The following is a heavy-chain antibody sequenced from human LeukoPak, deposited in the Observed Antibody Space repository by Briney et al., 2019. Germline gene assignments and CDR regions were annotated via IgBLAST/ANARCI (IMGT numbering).Heavy chain of an antibody. CDR3: ATYSNSTLQYYYGLDV. V-gene: IGHV1-2*02. CDR2: IRPNSGGT. Sequence: GASVTVSFKASGYTFTVYYIHWVRQAPGQGLEWMGWIRPNSGGTKNAQKFQGRVTMTRDTSISTAYMELNSLTSDDTAVYYCATYSNSTLQYYYGLDVWGQGTTVTVSS. D-gene: IGHD6-13*01. J-gene: IGHJ6*02. CDR1: GYTFTVYY.